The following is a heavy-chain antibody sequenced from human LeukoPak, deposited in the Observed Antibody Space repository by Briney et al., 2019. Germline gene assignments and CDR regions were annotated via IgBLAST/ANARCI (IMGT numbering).Heavy chain of an antibody. V-gene: IGHV1-69*13. Sequence: GASVKVSCKASGGTFSSYAISWVRQAPGQGLEWMGGIIPIFGTANYAQKFQGRVTITADESTSTAYMELSSLRSEDTAVYYRARRVPAAMADDAFDIWGQGTMVTVSS. CDR2: IIPIFGTA. CDR1: GGTFSSYA. D-gene: IGHD2-2*01. J-gene: IGHJ3*02. CDR3: ARRVPAAMADDAFDI.